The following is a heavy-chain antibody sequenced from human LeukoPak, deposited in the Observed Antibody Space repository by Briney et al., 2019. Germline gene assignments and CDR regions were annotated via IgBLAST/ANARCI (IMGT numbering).Heavy chain of an antibody. J-gene: IGHJ4*02. CDR2: LSGSGGST. V-gene: IGHV3-23*01. Sequence: GGSLRLSCVFSEFTFSSYAMSWVRQAPGKGLEWVSSLSGSGGSTYYADSVKGRFTISRDNSKNTLYLQMNSLRVGDTAVYYCAKDPHTGYSFAYWGQGTLVTVSS. CDR1: EFTFSSYA. CDR3: AKDPHTGYSFAY. D-gene: IGHD5-18*01.